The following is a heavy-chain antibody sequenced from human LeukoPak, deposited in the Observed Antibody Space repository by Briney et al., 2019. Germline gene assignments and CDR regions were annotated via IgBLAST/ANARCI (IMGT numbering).Heavy chain of an antibody. J-gene: IGHJ6*03. CDR2: INPNSGGT. CDR3: ARGRRGSGWYGLRRIYYYMDV. V-gene: IGHV1-2*02. CDR1: GYTFTGYY. D-gene: IGHD6-19*01. Sequence: GASVKVSCKASGYTFTGYYMHWARQAPGQGLEWMGWINPNSGGTNYAQKFQGRVTMTRNTSISTAYMELSSLRSEDTAVYYCARGRRGSGWYGLRRIYYYMDVWGKGTTVTVSS.